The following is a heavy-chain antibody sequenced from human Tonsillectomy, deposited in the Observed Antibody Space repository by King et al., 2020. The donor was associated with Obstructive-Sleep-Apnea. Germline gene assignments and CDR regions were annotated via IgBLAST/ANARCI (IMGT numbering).Heavy chain of an antibody. V-gene: IGHV3-23*04. D-gene: IGHD4-17*01. Sequence: VQLVESGGGLVRPGGSLRLSFLTSGFTFTNYAMIWVRQAPERGLEWVSAIKSSGAITYYADSVRGRFTISRDNSRNTVYLQMNSRGADDTAMYFCGGDPNVDYVGAFDFWGRGTMVTVSS. CDR3: GGDPNVDYVGAFDF. CDR1: GFTFTNYA. J-gene: IGHJ3*01. CDR2: IKSSGAIT.